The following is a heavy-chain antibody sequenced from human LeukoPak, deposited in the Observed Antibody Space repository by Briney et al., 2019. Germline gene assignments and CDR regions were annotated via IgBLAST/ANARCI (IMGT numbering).Heavy chain of an antibody. Sequence: PGGSLGLSCAASGFTFTRYSLNWVRQAPGKGLEWVSSISSSSSTIYYADPVRGRFTISRDNAKNSLFLQMNSLRAEDTALYYCAREPLGDYFDYWGQGTLVTVSS. CDR2: ISSSSSTI. J-gene: IGHJ4*02. CDR3: AREPLGDYFDY. V-gene: IGHV3-48*01. CDR1: GFTFTRYS.